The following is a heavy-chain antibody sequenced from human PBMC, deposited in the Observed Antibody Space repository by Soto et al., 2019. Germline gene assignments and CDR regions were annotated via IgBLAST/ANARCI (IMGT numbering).Heavy chain of an antibody. J-gene: IGHJ5*02. CDR3: ARHAPSSCKDGVCHKSGWFDP. V-gene: IGHV5-10-1*03. CDR1: GYNFTSYW. Sequence: EVQLVQSGAEVKKPGESLRISCKTSGYNFTSYWVNWERQRPGKGREGRGRVDPRDSYSSYGPSFQGHVTISVDTSITTAYLQWSSLEASDTAMYYCARHAPSSCKDGVCHKSGWFDPWGQGTLVTVSS. D-gene: IGHD2-8*01. CDR2: VDPRDSYS.